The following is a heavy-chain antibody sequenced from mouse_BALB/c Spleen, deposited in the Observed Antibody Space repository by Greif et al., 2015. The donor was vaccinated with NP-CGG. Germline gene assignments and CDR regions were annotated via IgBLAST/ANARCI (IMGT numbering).Heavy chain of an antibody. Sequence: QVQLQQSGAELAKPGASVKMSCKASGYTFTSYWMHWVKQRPGQGLKWIGYINPSTGYTEYNQKFKDKATLTADKSSSTAYMQLSSLTSEDSAVYYCARRDSSGYGYWGQGTTLTVSS. CDR3: ARRDSSGYGY. V-gene: IGHV1-7*01. CDR1: GYTFTSYW. D-gene: IGHD3-2*01. CDR2: INPSTGYT. J-gene: IGHJ2*01.